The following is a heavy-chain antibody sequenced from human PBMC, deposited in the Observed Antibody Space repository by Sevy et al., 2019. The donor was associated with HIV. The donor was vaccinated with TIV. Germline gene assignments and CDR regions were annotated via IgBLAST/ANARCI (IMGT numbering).Heavy chain of an antibody. J-gene: IGHJ6*02. CDR1: GFPFSNFA. D-gene: IGHD2-8*02. CDR3: AKRRVQSGLSGGGANYGMDV. Sequence: GESLKISCAASGFPFSNFAMSWVRQAPGKGLEWVSTLIGGGSHTYYADSVTGRFIISRDNSRNTLLLQMNSLRAVDTAISYCAKRRVQSGLSGGGANYGMDVCGRGTTVTVSS. CDR2: LIGGGSHT. V-gene: IGHV3-23*01.